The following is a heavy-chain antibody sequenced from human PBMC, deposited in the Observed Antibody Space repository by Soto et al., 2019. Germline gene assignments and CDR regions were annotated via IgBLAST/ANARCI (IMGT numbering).Heavy chain of an antibody. D-gene: IGHD3-22*01. J-gene: IGHJ4*02. CDR1: GFTVSNNY. Sequence: TGGSLRLSCAASGFTVSNNYLSWVRQAPGRGLEWVSVIYSDGRTFYADSVKGRFTISRDNSKNTLYLQMISLRAEDTAVYYCTRDPTDSRTSDYWGQGTLVTVS. CDR2: IYSDGRT. CDR3: TRDPTDSRTSDY. V-gene: IGHV3-66*01.